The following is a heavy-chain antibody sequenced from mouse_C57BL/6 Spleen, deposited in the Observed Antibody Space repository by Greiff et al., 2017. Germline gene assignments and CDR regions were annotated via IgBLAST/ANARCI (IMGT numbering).Heavy chain of an antibody. CDR3: AREGVRSAMDY. CDR1: GYAFTNYL. V-gene: IGHV1-54*01. CDR2: INPGSGGT. Sequence: VKLMESGAELVRPGTSVKVSCKASGYAFTNYLIEWVKQRPGQGLEWIGVINPGSGGTNYNEKFKGKATLTADKSSSTAYMQLSSLTSEDSAVYFCAREGVRSAMDYWGQGTSVTVSS. J-gene: IGHJ4*01. D-gene: IGHD2-14*01.